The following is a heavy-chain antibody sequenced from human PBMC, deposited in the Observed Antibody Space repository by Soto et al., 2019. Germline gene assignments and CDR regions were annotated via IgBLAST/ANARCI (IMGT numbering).Heavy chain of an antibody. CDR3: AKWSYLDY. CDR1: GFSFASFA. CDR2: ISGSDGKT. D-gene: IGHD3-3*01. Sequence: GGSLRLSCATSGFSFASFAMTWVRQAPGKGLEWVATISGSDGKTYYADSVKGRFSISRDTSRNTLYLQMNSLRADDTAIYYCAKWSYLDYWGQGTRVTVSS. V-gene: IGHV3-23*01. J-gene: IGHJ4*02.